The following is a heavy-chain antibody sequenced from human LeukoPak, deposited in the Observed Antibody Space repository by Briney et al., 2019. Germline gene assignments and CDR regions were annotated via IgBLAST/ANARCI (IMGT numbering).Heavy chain of an antibody. CDR1: GGSISYYY. Sequence: SETLSLTCTAAGGSISYYYWSWIRQPPGKGLEWVGYIYYSGNTNYNPSLKSRVTISVDTSKNQFSLKLNSVTAADTAVYYCVRPDGDYVFDYWGQGTVVTVSS. CDR2: IYYSGNT. D-gene: IGHD4-17*01. J-gene: IGHJ4*02. V-gene: IGHV4-59*08. CDR3: VRPDGDYVFDY.